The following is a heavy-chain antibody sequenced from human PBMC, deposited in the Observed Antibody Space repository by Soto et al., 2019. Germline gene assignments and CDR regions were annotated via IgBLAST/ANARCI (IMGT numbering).Heavy chain of an antibody. CDR3: ARDRTRVYCGGDCDYYYYGMDV. CDR1: GFTFSSYA. J-gene: IGHJ6*02. V-gene: IGHV3-30-3*01. D-gene: IGHD2-21*02. CDR2: ISYDGSNK. Sequence: QVQLVESGGGVVQPGRSLRLSCAASGFTFSSYAMHWVRQAPGKGLEWVAVISYDGSNKYYADSVKGRFTISRDNSKNTLYLQMNSLRAEDTAVYYCARDRTRVYCGGDCDYYYYGMDVWGQGTTVTVSS.